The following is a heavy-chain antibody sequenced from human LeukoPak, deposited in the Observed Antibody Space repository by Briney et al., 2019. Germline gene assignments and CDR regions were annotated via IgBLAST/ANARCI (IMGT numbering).Heavy chain of an antibody. CDR2: ISGSGGST. D-gene: IGHD2-2*01. CDR1: GFTFSSYA. V-gene: IGHV3-23*01. CDR3: AASGTSYKSPYYFDY. Sequence: GGSLRLSCSASGFTFSSYAMSWVRQAPGKGLEWVSAISGSGGSTYYADSVKGRFTISRDNSKNTLYLQMNSLRAEDTAVYYCAASGTSYKSPYYFDYWGQGTLVTVSS. J-gene: IGHJ4*02.